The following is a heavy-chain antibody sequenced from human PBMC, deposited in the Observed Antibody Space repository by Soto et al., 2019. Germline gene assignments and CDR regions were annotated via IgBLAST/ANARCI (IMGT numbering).Heavy chain of an antibody. Sequence: QVQLVQSGAEVKKPGSSVKVSCKASGGTFSSYAISWVRQDPGQGLEWMGGIIPICGTENYAQKFQGRVTITADESTSTAYMELSSLRSEDTAVYYCARAAGDIVATINWFYPWGQGTLVTVSS. CDR2: IIPICGTE. D-gene: IGHD5-12*01. V-gene: IGHV1-69*01. J-gene: IGHJ5*02. CDR3: ARAAGDIVATINWFYP. CDR1: GGTFSSYA.